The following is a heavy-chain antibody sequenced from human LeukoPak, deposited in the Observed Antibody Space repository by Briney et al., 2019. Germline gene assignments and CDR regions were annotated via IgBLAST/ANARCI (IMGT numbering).Heavy chain of an antibody. D-gene: IGHD3-22*01. Sequence: ASVKVSCKASGYTFTSYAMHWVRQAPGQRLEWMGWINAGNGNTKYSQKFQSGVTITRDTSASTAYMELSSLRSEDTAVYYCARDRYYYDSSGYAYYFDYWGQGTLVTVSS. J-gene: IGHJ4*02. CDR1: GYTFTSYA. CDR2: INAGNGNT. V-gene: IGHV1-3*01. CDR3: ARDRYYYDSSGYAYYFDY.